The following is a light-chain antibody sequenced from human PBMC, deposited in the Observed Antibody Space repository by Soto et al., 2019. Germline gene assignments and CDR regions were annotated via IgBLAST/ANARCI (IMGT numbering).Light chain of an antibody. J-gene: IGLJ1*01. Sequence: QSALAQPPSASGSPGQSVTISCTGTSSDVGGYNYVSWYQQHPGKAPKLMIYEVSKRPSGVPDRFSGSQSGNTASPTVSWLQAEDEADYYCSLYAGSKNYVFGTGTKAPV. V-gene: IGLV2-8*01. CDR1: SSDVGGYNY. CDR2: EVS. CDR3: SLYAGSKNYV.